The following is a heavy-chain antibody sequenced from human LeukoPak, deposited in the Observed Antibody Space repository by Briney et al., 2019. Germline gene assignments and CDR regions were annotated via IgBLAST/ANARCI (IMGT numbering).Heavy chain of an antibody. D-gene: IGHD3-22*01. CDR3: TRGGYWTDAFDI. J-gene: IGHJ3*02. CDR2: IRSKAYGGTT. CDR1: GFTFGNSA. V-gene: IGHV3-49*04. Sequence: PGRSLRLSCTGSGFTFGNSAMSWVRQAPGKGLEWVGFIRSKAYGGTTEYAASVKGRFTISRDDSKSIAYLQMNSLKTEDTAVYYCTRGGYWTDAFDIWGQGTMVTVSS.